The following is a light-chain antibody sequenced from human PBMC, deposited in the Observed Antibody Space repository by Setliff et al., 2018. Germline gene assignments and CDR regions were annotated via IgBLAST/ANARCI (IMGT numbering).Light chain of an antibody. CDR3: NAYTSGTTYV. J-gene: IGLJ1*01. V-gene: IGLV2-14*03. CDR1: SSDVGSYDL. Sequence: QSVLTQPASVSGSPGQSITISCSGTSSDVGSYDLVSWYQQHTGKAPKLIIYAVSDRPSGVSNRFSGSKSGNTVSLTISGLQTEDEADYYCNAYTSGTTYVFGTGTKV. CDR2: AVS.